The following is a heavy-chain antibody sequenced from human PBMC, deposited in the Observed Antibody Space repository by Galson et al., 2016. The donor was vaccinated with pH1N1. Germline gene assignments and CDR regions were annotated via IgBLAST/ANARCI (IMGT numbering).Heavy chain of an antibody. Sequence: SLRLSCAASGFTFTSYAMHWVRQAPGKGLEWVAVILYDGTNEYYADSVKGRFTISRDKTQSTVYLQMNSLRTEDTAVYYWARDSEYSGHEGFHWAQGTLVTVSS. CDR1: GFTFTSYA. V-gene: IGHV3-30*04. D-gene: IGHD5-12*01. CDR3: ARDSEYSGHEGFH. CDR2: ILYDGTNE. J-gene: IGHJ4*02.